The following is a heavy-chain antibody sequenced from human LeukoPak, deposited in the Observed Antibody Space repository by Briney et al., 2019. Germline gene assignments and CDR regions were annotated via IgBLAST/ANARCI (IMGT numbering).Heavy chain of an antibody. Sequence: GGSLRLSCAASGFTFDDYAMHWVRQAPWKGLEWVSLISGNGGNTYYADSVKGRFTISRDNSKNSLSLQMNSLRTEDTALYYCAKDISNWNSRHFDYWGQGTLVTVSS. D-gene: IGHD1-7*01. CDR2: ISGNGGNT. V-gene: IGHV3-43*02. CDR3: AKDISNWNSRHFDY. CDR1: GFTFDDYA. J-gene: IGHJ4*02.